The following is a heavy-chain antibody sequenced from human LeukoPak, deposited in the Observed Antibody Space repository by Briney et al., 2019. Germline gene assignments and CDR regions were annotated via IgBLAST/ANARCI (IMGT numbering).Heavy chain of an antibody. J-gene: IGHJ2*01. Sequence: SETLSLTCTVSGGSISSSSYYWGWIRQPPGKGLEWIGSIYYSGSTYYNPSLKSRVTISVDTSKNQFSLKLSSVTAADTAVHYCASTNDSSGYYYEPNWYFDLWGRGTLVTVSS. CDR2: IYYSGST. CDR1: GGSISSSSYY. V-gene: IGHV4-39*07. CDR3: ASTNDSSGYYYEPNWYFDL. D-gene: IGHD3-22*01.